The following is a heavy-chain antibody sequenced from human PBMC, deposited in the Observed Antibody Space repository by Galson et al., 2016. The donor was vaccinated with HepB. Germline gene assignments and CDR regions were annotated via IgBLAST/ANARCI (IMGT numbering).Heavy chain of an antibody. J-gene: IGHJ4*02. Sequence: SVKVSSKASGYTFITYGVTWVRQAPGHGLEWMGWISAHNGNTNYAQKVQDRVTMTIDISSSTAYMELRSLRPDDTAVYFCARSLVEVVPTAGRLPFGYWGPGTPVTVSS. CDR1: GYTFITYG. D-gene: IGHD2-2*01. V-gene: IGHV1-18*01. CDR3: ARSLVEVVPTAGRLPFGY. CDR2: ISAHNGNT.